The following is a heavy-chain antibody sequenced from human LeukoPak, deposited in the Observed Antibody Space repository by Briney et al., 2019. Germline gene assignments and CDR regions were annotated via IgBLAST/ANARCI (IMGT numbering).Heavy chain of an antibody. Sequence: GGSLRLSCAGSGFTFRTYGMNWVRQAPGKGLEWISYINSNSDTVHYSNSVEGRFTISRDNAKNSLYLQMNSLRAEDTAMYYCARDTRGESDYWGHGTLVTVSS. CDR2: INSNSDTV. J-gene: IGHJ4*01. D-gene: IGHD2-2*01. V-gene: IGHV3-48*04. CDR3: ARDTRGESDY. CDR1: GFTFRTYG.